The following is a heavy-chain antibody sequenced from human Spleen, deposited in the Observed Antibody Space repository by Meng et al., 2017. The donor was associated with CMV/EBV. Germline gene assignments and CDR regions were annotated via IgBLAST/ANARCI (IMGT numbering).Heavy chain of an antibody. CDR2: MNPNSGNT. V-gene: IGHV1-8*01. Sequence: ASVKVSCKASGYTFTSYDINWVRQATGQGLEWMGWMNPNSGNTGYAQKFQGRVTMTPDTFTGTAYMELSSLRPEDTAVYYCARGNIAGAGYSHSYALDVWGQGTTVTVSS. D-gene: IGHD6-13*01. J-gene: IGHJ6*02. CDR1: GYTFTSYD. CDR3: ARGNIAGAGYSHSYALDV.